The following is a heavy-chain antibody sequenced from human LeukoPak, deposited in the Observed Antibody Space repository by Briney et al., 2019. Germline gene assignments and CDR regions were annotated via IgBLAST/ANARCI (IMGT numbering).Heavy chain of an antibody. D-gene: IGHD2-21*02. J-gene: IGHJ4*02. CDR3: AKDTRGSVVTAGYFDY. CDR1: GFTFDDYT. CDR2: IIWDGGST. Sequence: GGSLRLSCAASGFTFDDYTMHGVRHAPGKGLEWVSLIIWDGGSTYYADSVKARFTISRDNSKNSLYLQMNSLRTEDTALYYCAKDTRGSVVTAGYFDYWGQGTLVTVSS. V-gene: IGHV3-43*01.